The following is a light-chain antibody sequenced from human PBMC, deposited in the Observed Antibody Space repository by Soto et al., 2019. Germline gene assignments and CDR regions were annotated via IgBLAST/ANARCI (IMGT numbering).Light chain of an antibody. CDR2: KAS. J-gene: IGKJ5*01. CDR1: QRISSW. CDR3: QQYNNLIT. V-gene: IGKV1-5*03. Sequence: DIQMTQSPSTLSASVGDRVTIICRASQRISSWLAWYQQKPGKAPKLLIYKASSLENGVPSRFSGSGSGTELTITISSLQRDKVATYYCQQYNNLITFGQGKRLEIK.